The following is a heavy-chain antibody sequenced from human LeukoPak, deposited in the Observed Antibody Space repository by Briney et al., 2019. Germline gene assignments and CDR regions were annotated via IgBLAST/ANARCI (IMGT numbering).Heavy chain of an antibody. CDR1: GFTLSGSP. D-gene: IGHD2-2*02. V-gene: IGHV3-73*01. Sequence: GSLRLSFAASGFTLSGSPIHWVRQASGKGLEWVGRIRSKGNSYEAAYAASVKGRFTISRDDSKNMTYLQMNSLKTEDTAIYYCTREGCGATSCYTNDYWGQGTLVTVSS. J-gene: IGHJ4*02. CDR3: TREGCGATSCYTNDY. CDR2: IRSKGNSYEA.